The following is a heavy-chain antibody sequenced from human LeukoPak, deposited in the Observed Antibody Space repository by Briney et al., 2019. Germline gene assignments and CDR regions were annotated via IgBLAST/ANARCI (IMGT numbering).Heavy chain of an antibody. Sequence: PGGSLRLSCAASGFTFSSYWMSWVRQAPGKGLEWVSYISSSGSTIYYADSVKGRFTISRDNAKNSLYLQMNSLRAEDTAVYYCARDVHSSSSWFSVYYYYYMDVWGKGTTVTVSS. D-gene: IGHD6-6*01. CDR3: ARDVHSSSSWFSVYYYYYMDV. CDR1: GFTFSSYW. V-gene: IGHV3-48*01. J-gene: IGHJ6*03. CDR2: ISSSGSTI.